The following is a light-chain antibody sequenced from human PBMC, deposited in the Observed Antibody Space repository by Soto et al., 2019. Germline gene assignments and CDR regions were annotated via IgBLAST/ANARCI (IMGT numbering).Light chain of an antibody. V-gene: IGLV2-11*01. CDR3: CSYAGSSSTLV. J-gene: IGLJ2*01. CDR1: SSDVGGYNY. CDR2: DVI. Sequence: QSALTQPRSVSGSPGQSVTISCTGTSSDVGGYNYVSWYQHHPGKAPKLMIYDVIKRPSGVPDRFSGSKSGNTASLTISGLQAEDEADYYCCSYAGSSSTLVFGGGTKLTVL.